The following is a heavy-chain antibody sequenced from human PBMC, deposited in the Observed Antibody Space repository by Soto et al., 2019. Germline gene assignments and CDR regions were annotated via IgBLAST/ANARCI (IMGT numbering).Heavy chain of an antibody. Sequence: QVQLVQSGAEVKKPGSSVRVSCKASGGTFNTYAISWVRQAPGQGLEWMGGVIPLYGTPNYAQKFQGRVTITADKSTRTGYMELSSLTSEDTVLYYCASPFLDCLSDAFHIWGQGTMVTVSS. CDR1: GGTFNTYA. V-gene: IGHV1-69*06. D-gene: IGHD3-3*01. CDR3: ASPFLDCLSDAFHI. J-gene: IGHJ3*02. CDR2: VIPLYGTP.